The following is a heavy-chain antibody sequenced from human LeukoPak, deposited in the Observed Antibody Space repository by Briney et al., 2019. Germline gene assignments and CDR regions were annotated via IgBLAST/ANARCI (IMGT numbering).Heavy chain of an antibody. J-gene: IGHJ6*02. D-gene: IGHD2-2*01. V-gene: IGHV4-34*01. CDR1: GGSFSGYD. Sequence: SETLSLTCAVYGGSFSGYDWSWIRQPPGKGLEWIGEINHSGSTNYNPSLKSRVTISVDTSKNQFSLKLSSVTAADTAVYYCARWGYCSSTSCAPRRINYYYYYGMDVWGQGTTVTVSS. CDR2: INHSGST. CDR3: ARWGYCSSTSCAPRRINYYYYYGMDV.